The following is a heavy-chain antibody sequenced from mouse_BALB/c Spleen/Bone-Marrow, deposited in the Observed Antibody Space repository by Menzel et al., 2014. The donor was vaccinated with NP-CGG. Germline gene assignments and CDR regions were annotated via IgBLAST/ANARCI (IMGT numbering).Heavy chain of an antibody. CDR3: ARHRQLTTAN. CDR1: GFAFSSYD. CDR2: ISSGGGST. J-gene: IGHJ3*01. Sequence: EVKLVESGGGLVKPGGSLKLSCAASGFAFSSYDMSWVRQTPEKRLEWVAYISSGGGSTYYPDTVKGRFTISRDNAKNTLYLQTSSPKSEDTAMYYCARHRQLTTANWGQGTLVTVSA. V-gene: IGHV5-12-1*01. D-gene: IGHD1-1*01.